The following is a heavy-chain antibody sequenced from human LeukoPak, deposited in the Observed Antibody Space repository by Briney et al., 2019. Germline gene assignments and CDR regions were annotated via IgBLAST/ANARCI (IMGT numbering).Heavy chain of an antibody. CDR2: TSSDGSNK. CDR3: ARDLLGSADY. D-gene: IGHD3-10*01. J-gene: IGHJ4*02. V-gene: IGHV3-30*09. Sequence: GGSLRLSCEASGFTFSAYAMTWVRQAPGKGLEWVAVTSSDGSNKYYTDSVKGRFAISRDNSKNTLYLEMNSLRAEDTAVYYCARDLLGSADYWGQGTLVTVSS. CDR1: GFTFSAYA.